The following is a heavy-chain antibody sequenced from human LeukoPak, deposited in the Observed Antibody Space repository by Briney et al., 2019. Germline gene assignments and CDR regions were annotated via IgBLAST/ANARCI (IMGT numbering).Heavy chain of an antibody. Sequence: PSETLSLTCTVSGGSISSSSYYWGWIRQPPGKGLEWIVSIYYSGSTYYNPSLKSRVTISVDTSKNQFSLKLSSVTAADTAVYYCARQDSSGWYLSWFDPWGQGTLVTVSS. CDR2: IYYSGST. J-gene: IGHJ5*02. V-gene: IGHV4-39*01. D-gene: IGHD6-19*01. CDR1: GGSISSSSYY. CDR3: ARQDSSGWYLSWFDP.